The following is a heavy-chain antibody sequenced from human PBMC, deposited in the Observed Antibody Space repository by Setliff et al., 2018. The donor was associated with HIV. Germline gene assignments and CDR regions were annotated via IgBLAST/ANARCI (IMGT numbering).Heavy chain of an antibody. D-gene: IGHD3-22*01. V-gene: IGHV4-61*08. CDR3: ARVRLTMIMMVDYFDQ. J-gene: IGHJ4*02. Sequence: SETLSLTCAVSGDSITRGGYYWSWIRQPPGKGLEWVGRIYSTGDTNYNPSLKSRVTLSADTSKNQLSLSLTSVTAADTAVYYCARVRLTMIMMVDYFDQWGQGTLVTVSS. CDR2: IYSTGDT. CDR1: GDSITRGGYY.